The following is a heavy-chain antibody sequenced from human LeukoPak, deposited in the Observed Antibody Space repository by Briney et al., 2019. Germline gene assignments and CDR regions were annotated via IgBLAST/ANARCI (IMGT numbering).Heavy chain of an antibody. Sequence: GASVKVSCKASGGTFSSYVISWVRQAPGQGLEWMGWINPNSGGTNYAQKFQGRVTMTRDTSISTAYMELSRLRSDDTAVYYCARVGSSGWYRGDYFDYWGQGTLVTVSS. D-gene: IGHD6-19*01. J-gene: IGHJ4*02. CDR3: ARVGSSGWYRGDYFDY. CDR2: INPNSGGT. CDR1: GGTFSSYV. V-gene: IGHV1-2*02.